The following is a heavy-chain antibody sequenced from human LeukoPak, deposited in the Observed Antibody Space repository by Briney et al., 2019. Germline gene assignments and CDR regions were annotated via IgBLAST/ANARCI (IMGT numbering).Heavy chain of an antibody. CDR1: GFTFTNYW. Sequence: GGSLRLSCGVSGFTFTNYWMTWVRQAPGKGLEWVAHIKEDGSERNYVDSVKGRFTISRDNAKNSLHLQMNSLRAEDTAVYYCARGGSDSDYWGQGTLVTVSS. J-gene: IGHJ4*02. CDR3: ARGGSDSDY. V-gene: IGHV3-7*01. D-gene: IGHD3-16*01. CDR2: IKEDGSER.